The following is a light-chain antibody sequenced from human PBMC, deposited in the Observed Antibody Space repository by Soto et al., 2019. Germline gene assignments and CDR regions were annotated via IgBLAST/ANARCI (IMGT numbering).Light chain of an antibody. CDR2: DVS. CDR1: SSDVGGYNY. J-gene: IGLJ2*01. CDR3: SSYTSSRGVV. Sequence: QSALTQPASVSGSPGQSITISCTGTSSDVGGYNYVSWYQQHPGKAPKLMIYDVSNRPSGVSNRFSGSKSGNTASLTISGLQAEDEADYYCSSYTSSRGVVLGGGTQLTVL. V-gene: IGLV2-14*01.